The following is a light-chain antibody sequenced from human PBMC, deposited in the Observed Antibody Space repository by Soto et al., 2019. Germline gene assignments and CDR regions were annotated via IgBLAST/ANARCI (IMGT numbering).Light chain of an antibody. Sequence: EIVLTQSPGTLALSPGERATLSCRASQSIYNNYLAWYQQKPGQAPRLLIYGASSRATGIPDRFSGSGSGTDFTLTISRLEPEDFAVYYCHRYDNSPRTFGQGTKVEIK. CDR3: HRYDNSPRT. J-gene: IGKJ1*01. V-gene: IGKV3-20*01. CDR1: QSIYNNY. CDR2: GAS.